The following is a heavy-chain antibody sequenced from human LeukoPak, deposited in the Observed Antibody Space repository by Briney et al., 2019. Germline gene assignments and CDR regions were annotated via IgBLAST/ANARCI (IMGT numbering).Heavy chain of an antibody. D-gene: IGHD3-9*01. J-gene: IGHJ5*02. CDR1: GDSVSINSVT. CDR2: TYYRSTWYN. CDR3: ARRLAQYDCFDP. Sequence: SQTLSLTCAISGDSVSINSVTWNWIRQSPSRGLEWLGRTYYRSTWYNDYAVSVRGRITVNPDTSKNQFSLHLNSVTPEDTAVYYCARRLAQYDCFDPWGQGILVTVSS. V-gene: IGHV6-1*01.